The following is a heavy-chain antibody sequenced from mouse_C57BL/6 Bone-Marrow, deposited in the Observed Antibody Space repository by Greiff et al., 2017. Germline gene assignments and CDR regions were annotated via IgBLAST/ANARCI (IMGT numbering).Heavy chain of an antibody. V-gene: IGHV8-8*01. CDR3: ARHYDYDFFYAMDY. D-gene: IGHD2-4*01. J-gene: IGHJ4*01. CDR2: IWWDDDK. CDR1: GFSLSTFGMG. Sequence: QVTLKVSGPGILQPSQTLSLTCSFSGFSLSTFGMGVGWIRQPSGKGLEWLAHIWWDDDKYYNPALKSRLTITKETSKNQVFLTIADVDTADTATYDCARHYDYDFFYAMDYWGQGTSVTVSS.